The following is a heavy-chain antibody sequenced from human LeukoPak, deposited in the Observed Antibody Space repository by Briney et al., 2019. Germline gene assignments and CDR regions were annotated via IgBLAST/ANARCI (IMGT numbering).Heavy chain of an antibody. V-gene: IGHV4-34*01. J-gene: IGHJ4*02. Sequence: PSETLSLTCAVYGGSFSGYYWSWLRQPPGKGLEWMGEINHSGSTNYNPSLKSRVTISVDTSKSQFSLKLSSVTDADTAVYYCARCRLEETTVTTTDDYWGQGTLVTVSS. CDR2: INHSGST. CDR3: ARCRLEETTVTTTDDY. D-gene: IGHD4-17*01. CDR1: GGSFSGYY.